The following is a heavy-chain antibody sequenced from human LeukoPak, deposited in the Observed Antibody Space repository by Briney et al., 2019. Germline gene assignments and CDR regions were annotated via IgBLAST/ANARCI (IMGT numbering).Heavy chain of an antibody. CDR3: AKVGGFYSSSWYNWFDP. D-gene: IGHD6-13*01. CDR2: IRYGGSNK. V-gene: IGHV3-30*02. J-gene: IGHJ5*02. Sequence: PGGSLRLSCAASGFTFSSYGMHWVRQAPGKGLEWVAFIRYGGSNKYYADSVKGRFTISRDNSKNTLYLQMNSLRAEDTAVYYCAKVGGFYSSSWYNWFDPWGQGTLVTVSS. CDR1: GFTFSSYG.